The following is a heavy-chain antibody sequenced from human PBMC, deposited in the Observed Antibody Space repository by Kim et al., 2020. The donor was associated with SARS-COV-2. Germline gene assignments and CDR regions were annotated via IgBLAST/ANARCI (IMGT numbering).Heavy chain of an antibody. CDR2: IYDCRST. V-gene: IGHV4-59*01. Sequence: SETLSLTCTVSGGSISSYYCSWIRQPPGKGLDWVRYIYDCRSTNYHPTLKRPPSISLAPATNQFSLMLSSLTTADTAVYYSSRGLRGFPSYF. J-gene: IGHJ4*01. CDR3: SRGLRGFPSYF. CDR1: GGSISSYY. D-gene: IGHD3-16*01.